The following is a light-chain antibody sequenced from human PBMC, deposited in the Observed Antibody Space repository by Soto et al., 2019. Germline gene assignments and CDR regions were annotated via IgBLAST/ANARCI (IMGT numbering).Light chain of an antibody. CDR3: QHYNSYSEA. J-gene: IGKJ1*01. CDR1: QGISSW. Sequence: DIQMTQSPSSVSPSVGDRVTITCQASQGISSWLAWYQQKPGKAPKLLIYAASSLQSGVPSRFSGSGSGTEFTLTISSLQPDDFATYYCQHYNSYSEAFGQGTKVDIK. V-gene: IGKV1D-16*01. CDR2: AAS.